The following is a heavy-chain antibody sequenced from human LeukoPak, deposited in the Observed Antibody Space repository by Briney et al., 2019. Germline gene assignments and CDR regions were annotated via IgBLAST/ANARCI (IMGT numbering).Heavy chain of an antibody. D-gene: IGHD6-19*01. CDR3: ARDGIAVYFDY. Sequence: TGGSLRLSCAASGFTFSSYGMHWVRQAPGKGLEWVAVIWYDGSNKYYADSVKGRFTISRDNSKNTLYLQMNSLRAEDTAVYYCARDGIAVYFDYWGQGTLVTVSS. CDR1: GFTFSSYG. V-gene: IGHV3-33*01. CDR2: IWYDGSNK. J-gene: IGHJ4*02.